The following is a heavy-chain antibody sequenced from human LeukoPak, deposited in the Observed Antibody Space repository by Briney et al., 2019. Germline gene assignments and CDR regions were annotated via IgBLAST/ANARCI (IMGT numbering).Heavy chain of an antibody. CDR2: INPNSGDT. V-gene: IGHV1-2*02. CDR3: ARGPTLGLDI. Sequence: GASVKVSCRASGYTFTAYYIHWVRQAPGQGLEWMGWINPNSGDTTLPQRFQGRVTMTRDTSIITAYMELSSLTCDDRGMYYCARGPTLGLDIWGEGTMVTVSS. CDR1: GYTFTAYY. J-gene: IGHJ3*02.